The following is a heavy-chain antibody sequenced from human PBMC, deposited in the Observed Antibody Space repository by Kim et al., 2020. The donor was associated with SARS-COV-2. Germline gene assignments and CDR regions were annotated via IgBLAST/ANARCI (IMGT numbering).Heavy chain of an antibody. D-gene: IGHD3-10*01. Sequence: ASVKVSCKASGYTFTSYDINWVRQATGQGLEWMGWMNPNSGNTGYAQKFQGRVTMTRNTSISTAYMELSSLRSEDTAVYYCALRAARGVNETDYWGQGTLVTVSS. J-gene: IGHJ4*02. V-gene: IGHV1-8*01. CDR2: MNPNSGNT. CDR3: ALRAARGVNETDY. CDR1: GYTFTSYD.